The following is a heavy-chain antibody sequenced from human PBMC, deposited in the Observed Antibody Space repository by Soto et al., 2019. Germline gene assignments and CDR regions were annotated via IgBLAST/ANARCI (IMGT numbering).Heavy chain of an antibody. CDR1: GFTFSSYS. Sequence: GGSLRLSCAASGFTFSSYSMNWVRQAPGKGLEWVSYISSSSSTIYYADSVKGRFYISRDNAKNSLYLQMNSLRDEDTAVYYCARDRGAFTYYYDSSSYYDGFDIWGQGTMVTVSS. CDR3: ARDRGAFTYYYDSSSYYDGFDI. CDR2: ISSSSSTI. V-gene: IGHV3-48*02. D-gene: IGHD3-22*01. J-gene: IGHJ3*02.